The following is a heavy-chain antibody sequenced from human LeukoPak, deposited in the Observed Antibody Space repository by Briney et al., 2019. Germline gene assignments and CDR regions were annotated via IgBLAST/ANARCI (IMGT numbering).Heavy chain of an antibody. V-gene: IGHV1-69*05. D-gene: IGHD5-24*01. CDR3: ARVRRDGYKPDAFDI. CDR2: IIPIFGTA. CDR1: GGTLSSYA. Sequence: ASVKVSCKASGGTLSSYAISWVRQAPGQGLEWMGGIIPIFGTANYAQKFQGRVTITTDGSTSTAYMELSSLRSEDTAVYYCARVRRDGYKPDAFDIWGQGTMVTVSS. J-gene: IGHJ3*02.